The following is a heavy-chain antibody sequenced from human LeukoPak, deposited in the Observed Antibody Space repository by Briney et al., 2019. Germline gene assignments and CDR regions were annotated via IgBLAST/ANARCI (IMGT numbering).Heavy chain of an antibody. CDR3: ARDYGDWYFDY. D-gene: IGHD4-17*01. J-gene: IGHJ4*02. CDR2: IYSGGST. V-gene: IGHV3-66*01. CDR1: GFTVSSNY. Sequence: GGSLRLSCAASGFTVSSNYMSWVRQAPGKGLEWVSVIYSGGSTYYADSVKRRFTISRDNSKNTLYLQMNSLRAEDTAVYYCARDYGDWYFDYWGQGTLVTVSS.